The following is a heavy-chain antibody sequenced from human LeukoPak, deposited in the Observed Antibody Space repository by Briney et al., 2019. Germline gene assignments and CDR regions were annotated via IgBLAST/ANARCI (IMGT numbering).Heavy chain of an antibody. V-gene: IGHV3-48*02. CDR3: ARLLATWDYYYMDV. CDR2: VGGSGSFI. J-gene: IGHJ6*03. CDR1: GFTFSTYS. Sequence: GGSLRLSCAGSGFTFSTYSIKWVRQAPGKGLEWVSHVGGSGSFIYYADSVKGRFTISRDNAKNSVYLQMNSLRDEDTAVYFCARLLATWDYYYMDVWGKGTTVTVSS. D-gene: IGHD3-3*02.